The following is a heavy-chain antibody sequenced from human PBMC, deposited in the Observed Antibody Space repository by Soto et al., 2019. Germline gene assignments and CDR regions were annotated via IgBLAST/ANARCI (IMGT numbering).Heavy chain of an antibody. CDR2: ISSNSAYI. CDR3: TRDASRDSSARGWFDP. Sequence: GGSLRLSCAASGFTFRSFTINFVGHAPFKGLEWVSTISSNSAYIYYTDALRGRFTISRDNAKNSLHLQMNSLRAEDTAVYYCTRDASRDSSARGWFDPWGPGTLVTVSS. D-gene: IGHD6-13*01. J-gene: IGHJ5*02. CDR1: GFTFRSFT. V-gene: IGHV3-21*01.